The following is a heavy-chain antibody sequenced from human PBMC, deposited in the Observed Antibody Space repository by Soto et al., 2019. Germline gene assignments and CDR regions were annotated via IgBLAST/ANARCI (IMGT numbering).Heavy chain of an antibody. J-gene: IGHJ6*03. V-gene: IGHV1-8*01. Sequence: QVPLVQSGAEVKKPGASVKVSCKASGYTFTSYDINWVRQATGQGLEWMGWMNPNSGNTGYVQKFQGRVTMTRNTSISTAYMELSSLRSEDTAVYYCARGPGGYSSSFLQNYYYYYYMDVWGKGTTVTVSS. D-gene: IGHD6-6*01. CDR3: ARGPGGYSSSFLQNYYYYYYMDV. CDR1: GYTFTSYD. CDR2: MNPNSGNT.